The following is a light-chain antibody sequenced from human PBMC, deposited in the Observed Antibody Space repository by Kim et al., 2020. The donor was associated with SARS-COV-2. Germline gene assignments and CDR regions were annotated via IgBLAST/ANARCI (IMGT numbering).Light chain of an antibody. CDR1: QTIDTW. Sequence: DIQMTQSPSTLSASVGDRVTITCRASQTIDTWLAWYQQKPGKAPKLLIYDASVLETGVPSRFSGSGSGTEFTLTISSLQPDDYASYYCQKYHDSLLTFGGGTKVDIK. CDR3: QKYHDSLLT. V-gene: IGKV1-5*01. J-gene: IGKJ4*01. CDR2: DAS.